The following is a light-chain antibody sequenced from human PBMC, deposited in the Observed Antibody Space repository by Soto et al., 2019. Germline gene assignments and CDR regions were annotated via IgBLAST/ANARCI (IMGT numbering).Light chain of an antibody. J-gene: IGKJ3*01. CDR2: SAS. CDR3: QQSYSAPLT. V-gene: IGKV1-39*01. CDR1: QNIGNY. Sequence: DIQMTQSPSLSASVGDRVTITCRASQNIGNYLNWYQQRPGKAPKPLVLSASRLQSGVPSRFSGSGSRTDFTLTITNLQPEDFAVYYCQQSYSAPLTFGPGTTVDFK.